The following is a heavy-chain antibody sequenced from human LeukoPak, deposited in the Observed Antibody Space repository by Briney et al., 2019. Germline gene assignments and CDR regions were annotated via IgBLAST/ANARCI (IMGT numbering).Heavy chain of an antibody. Sequence: GRSLRLSCAASGFTFSSYAMHWVRQAPGKGLEWVAVISYDGSNKYYADSVKGRFTISRDNSKNTLYLQMNSLRTEDTAVYYCSGIAVAGIYWGQGTLVTVSS. CDR2: ISYDGSNK. D-gene: IGHD6-19*01. CDR1: GFTFSSYA. V-gene: IGHV3-30*04. CDR3: SGIAVAGIY. J-gene: IGHJ4*02.